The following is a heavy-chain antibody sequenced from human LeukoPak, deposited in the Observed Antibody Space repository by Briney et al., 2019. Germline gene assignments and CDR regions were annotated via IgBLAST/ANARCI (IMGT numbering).Heavy chain of an antibody. Sequence: GGSLRLSCAASGFTFSSFGMHWVRQTPGEGLEWVAVISHDGSNKYYLDSVKGRFTISRDNAKNSLYLQMNSLRAEDMALYYCAKAGTRYNYYGSGSVDYWGQGTLVTVSS. CDR3: AKAGTRYNYYGSGSVDY. V-gene: IGHV3-30*18. CDR1: GFTFSSFG. J-gene: IGHJ4*02. D-gene: IGHD3-10*01. CDR2: ISHDGSNK.